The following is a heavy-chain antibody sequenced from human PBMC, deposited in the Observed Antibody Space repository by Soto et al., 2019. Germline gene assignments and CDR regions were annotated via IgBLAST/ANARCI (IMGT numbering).Heavy chain of an antibody. D-gene: IGHD5-18*01. CDR3: ARDPLWGTAMVLWYFDL. V-gene: IGHV3-30-3*01. J-gene: IGHJ2*01. CDR2: ISYDGSNK. Sequence: GGSLRLSCAASGFTCSSYAMHLVRQAPGKGLEWVAVISYDGSNKYYADSVKGRFTISRGNSKNTLYLQMNSLRAEDTAVYYCARDPLWGTAMVLWYFDLWGRGTLVTVSS. CDR1: GFTCSSYA.